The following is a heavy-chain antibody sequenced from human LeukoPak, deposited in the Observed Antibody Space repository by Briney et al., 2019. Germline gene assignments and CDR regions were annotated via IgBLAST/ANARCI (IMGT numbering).Heavy chain of an antibody. V-gene: IGHV3-7*01. J-gene: IGHJ4*01. Sequence: GGSLRLSCAVSGFTFSDYWMNWVRQAPGKGLELVASIRQDGGEKSYVDSVKGRFTISRDNTKNSLYLQMSSLRAEDTAVYYCARDGTAPGLYFDLWGQGTLVTVSS. CDR1: GFTFSDYW. CDR3: ARDGTAPGLYFDL. CDR2: IRQDGGEK. D-gene: IGHD6-13*01.